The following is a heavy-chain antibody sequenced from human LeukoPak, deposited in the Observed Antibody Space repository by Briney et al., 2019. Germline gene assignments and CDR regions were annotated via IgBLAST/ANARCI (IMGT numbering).Heavy chain of an antibody. CDR3: AREGPNYYGSGSYFRGDAFDI. CDR1: GFTFSSYS. CDR2: ISSSSSYI. Sequence: PGGSLRLSCAASGFTFSSYSMNWVRQAPGKGLEWVSSISSSSSYIYYADSVKGRFTISGDNAKNSLYLQMNSLRAKDTAVYYCAREGPNYYGSGSYFRGDAFDIWGQGTMVTVSS. D-gene: IGHD3-10*01. J-gene: IGHJ3*02. V-gene: IGHV3-21*01.